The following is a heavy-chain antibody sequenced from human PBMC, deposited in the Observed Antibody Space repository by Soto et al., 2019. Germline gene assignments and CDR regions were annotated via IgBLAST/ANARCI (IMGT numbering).Heavy chain of an antibody. J-gene: IGHJ5*02. Sequence: ETLSLTCTVSGGAISGYYWTWIRQSAGKGLEWIGRIYSSGGTKYNPSLQSRVTMSLDTSKNQFSLRLSSVTAADTAVYYCARGQRFSDSFDPWGQGTLVTVSS. CDR1: GGAISGYY. V-gene: IGHV4-4*07. D-gene: IGHD3-3*01. CDR2: IYSSGGT. CDR3: ARGQRFSDSFDP.